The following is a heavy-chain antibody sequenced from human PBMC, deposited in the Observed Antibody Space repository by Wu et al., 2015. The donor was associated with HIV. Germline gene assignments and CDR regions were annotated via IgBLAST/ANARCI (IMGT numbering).Heavy chain of an antibody. CDR3: ARNTASVATSLYSLGV. D-gene: IGHD6-19*01. Sequence: QAQLVQFGSEVKKPGSSVKVTCKASGDGFTSYAVSWVRQVPGHGLEWMGGINPLFGTTKYAQKFQGRVTLTTDEAKTIVYMELSSLRPEDTAVYYCARNTASVATSLYSLGVWGQGTTVTVSS. CDR2: INPLFGTT. CDR1: GDGFTSYA. V-gene: IGHV1-69*05. J-gene: IGHJ6*02.